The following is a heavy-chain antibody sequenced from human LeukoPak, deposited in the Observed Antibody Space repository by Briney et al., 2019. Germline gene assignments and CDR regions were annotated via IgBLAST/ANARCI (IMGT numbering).Heavy chain of an antibody. CDR1: GFTFRSYS. CDR3: ARDLSGSSSWYA. V-gene: IGHV3-21*01. D-gene: IGHD6-13*01. CDR2: ISSSSSYI. J-gene: IGHJ5*02. Sequence: GGSLRLSCAASGFTFRSYSMNWVREAPGKGLEWGSSISSSSSYIYYADSVKGRFTISRDNAKNSLYLQMKSLRAEDTAVYYCARDLSGSSSWYAWGQGTLVTVSS.